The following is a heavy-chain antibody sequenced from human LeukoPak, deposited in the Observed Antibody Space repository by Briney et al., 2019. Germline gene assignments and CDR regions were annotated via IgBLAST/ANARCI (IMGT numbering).Heavy chain of an antibody. D-gene: IGHD2-2*01. J-gene: IGHJ4*02. CDR3: ARGVLGYCSGTSCYPFDY. Sequence: PGRSLRLSCAASGFTFSSYGMHWVRQAPGKGLEWVAVIWYDGSNKYYADSVKGRFTISRDNSKNTLYLQMSSLRAEDTAVYYCARGVLGYCSGTSCYPFDYWGQGTLVTVSS. CDR2: IWYDGSNK. CDR1: GFTFSSYG. V-gene: IGHV3-33*01.